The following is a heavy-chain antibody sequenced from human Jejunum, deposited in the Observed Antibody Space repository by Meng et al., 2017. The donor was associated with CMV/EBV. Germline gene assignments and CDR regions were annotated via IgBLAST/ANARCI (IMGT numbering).Heavy chain of an antibody. CDR1: SSYQ. CDR3: TSARLEAIRGYFYHHGMDV. CDR2: IYAGAGA. D-gene: IGHD1-1*01. V-gene: IGHV3-53*01. J-gene: IGHJ6*02. Sequence: SSYQLSWVRPAPGRGLEWVSYIYAGAGADYADSVKGRFTISRDNSRNTVYLQMNNLRAEDTAVYYCTSARLEAIRGYFYHHGMDVWGPGTTVTVSS.